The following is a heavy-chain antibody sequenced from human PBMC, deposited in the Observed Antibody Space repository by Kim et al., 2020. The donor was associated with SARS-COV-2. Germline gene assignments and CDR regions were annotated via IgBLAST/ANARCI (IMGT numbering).Heavy chain of an antibody. CDR2: ISGSGGSI. CDR3: AKHRERAHDY. J-gene: IGHJ4*02. D-gene: IGHD1-1*01. CDR1: GFTFSSYD. Sequence: GGSLRLSCAASGFTFSSYDMSWVRQAPGKGLEWVSAISGSGGSIYYADSVKGRFTISRDDSKNTVYLQMNNLRAEDTAVYYCAKHRERAHDYWGQGTLVTVSS. V-gene: IGHV3-23*01.